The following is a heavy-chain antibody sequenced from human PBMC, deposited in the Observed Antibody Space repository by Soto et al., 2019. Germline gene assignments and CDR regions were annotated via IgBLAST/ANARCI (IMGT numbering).Heavy chain of an antibody. Sequence: PSETLSLTCAVYGGSSSSYHWSWIRQTPGKGLEWIGEINHLTTTNYNPSLKSRVIISLDTPKNQFSLKLSSVTAADTAVYYCARGYDTALAPIFWGQGILVTVSS. V-gene: IGHV4-34*01. CDR1: GGSSSSYH. CDR3: ARGYDTALAPIF. J-gene: IGHJ4*02. D-gene: IGHD5-18*01. CDR2: INHLTTT.